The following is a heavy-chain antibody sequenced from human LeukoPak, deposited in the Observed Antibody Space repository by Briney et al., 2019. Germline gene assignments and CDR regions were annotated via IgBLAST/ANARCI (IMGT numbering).Heavy chain of an antibody. Sequence: GGSLRLSCAASGFTFSNYAMSWVRQAPGKGLEWVSAFSGSGGSTYYADSVKGRFTISRDNSKNTLYLQMNSLRAGDTAVYYCATSGLSRFGFWGQGTLVAVSS. CDR1: GFTFSNYA. CDR3: ATSGLSRFGF. J-gene: IGHJ4*02. V-gene: IGHV3-23*01. D-gene: IGHD2/OR15-2a*01. CDR2: FSGSGGST.